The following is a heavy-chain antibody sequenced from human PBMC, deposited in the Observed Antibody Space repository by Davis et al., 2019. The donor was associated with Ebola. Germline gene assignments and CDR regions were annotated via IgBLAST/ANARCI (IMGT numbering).Heavy chain of an antibody. J-gene: IGHJ4*02. V-gene: IGHV3-9*01. Sequence: SLKISCAASGFTFDDYAMHWVRQAPGMGLEWVSGISWNSGSIGYADSVKGRFTISRDNAKNSLYLQMNSLRAEDTALYYCAKGVNSGSYPGYYFDYWGQGTLVTVSS. CDR1: GFTFDDYA. CDR2: ISWNSGSI. CDR3: AKGVNSGSYPGYYFDY. D-gene: IGHD1-26*01.